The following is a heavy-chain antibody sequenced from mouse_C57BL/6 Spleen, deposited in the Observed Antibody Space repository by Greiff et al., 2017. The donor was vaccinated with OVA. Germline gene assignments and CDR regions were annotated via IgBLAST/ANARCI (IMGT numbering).Heavy chain of an antibody. Sequence: VQLQQSGPELVKPGASVKISCKASGYTFTDSYINWVKQRPGQGLEWIGWIFPGSGSTYYNEKFKGKATLTVDKSSSTAYMLLSSLTSEDSAVYFCARSYYDGSRYFDYWGQGTTLTVSS. V-gene: IGHV1-75*01. CDR2: IFPGSGST. CDR3: ARSYYDGSRYFDY. J-gene: IGHJ2*01. CDR1: GYTFTDSY. D-gene: IGHD1-1*01.